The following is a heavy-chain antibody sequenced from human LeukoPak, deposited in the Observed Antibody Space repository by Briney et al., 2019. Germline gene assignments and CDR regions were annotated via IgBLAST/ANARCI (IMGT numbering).Heavy chain of an antibody. V-gene: IGHV3-72*01. CDR1: GFTFSDHF. J-gene: IGHJ4*02. Sequence: GGPLRLSCAASGFTFSDHFMHWVRQAPGKGLEWVGRSRNKANSYTTEYAASVKGRFTVSRDDSKKSLYLQMNSLKTEDTAVYYCARGGSSNYYSGFDYWGQGILVTVSA. CDR2: SRNKANSYTT. D-gene: IGHD3-22*01. CDR3: ARGGSSNYYSGFDY.